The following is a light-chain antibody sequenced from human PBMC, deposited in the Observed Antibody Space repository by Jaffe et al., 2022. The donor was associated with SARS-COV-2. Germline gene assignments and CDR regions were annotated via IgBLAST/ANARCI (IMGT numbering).Light chain of an antibody. V-gene: IGKV3-20*01. CDR3: QQYGDLPLS. CDR1: QSVSITF. Sequence: EIVLTQSPGTLSLSPGESATLSCRASQSVSITFLAWYQQKPGLAPRLLIYGASTRASGIPDRFSGSASGTDFTLTISRLEPEDFGVYFCQQYGDLPLSFGGGTKVEIK. J-gene: IGKJ4*01. CDR2: GAS.